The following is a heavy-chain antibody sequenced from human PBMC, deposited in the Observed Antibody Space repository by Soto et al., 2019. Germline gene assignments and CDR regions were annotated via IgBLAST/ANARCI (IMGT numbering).Heavy chain of an antibody. CDR1: GFTFSSYA. CDR3: AKRGYPNAFDI. D-gene: IGHD3-16*02. Sequence: EVLLLESGGDLVQPGGSLRLSCAASGFTFSSYAMSWVRQAPGKGLEWVSGIGVSGAGTYYADSVKGRFTISRDNSKNTVYLQMNSLRVEDTAAYYCAKRGYPNAFDIWGQGTMVTVSS. J-gene: IGHJ3*02. V-gene: IGHV3-23*01. CDR2: IGVSGAGT.